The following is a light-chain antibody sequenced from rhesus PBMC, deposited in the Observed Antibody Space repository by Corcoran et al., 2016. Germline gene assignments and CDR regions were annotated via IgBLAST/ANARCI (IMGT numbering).Light chain of an antibody. CDR3: HHSNTAPWT. V-gene: IGKV1-21*01. CDR2: KAS. Sequence: DIQMTQTPSSLSASVGDRVTITCRASQGISTWLVWYQQKPGKAPNLLNYKASTLQAGVPSRFNGPGSGTDFTLTISSLQPEDFATYYCHHSNTAPWTFGQGAKVEIK. CDR1: QGISTW. J-gene: IGKJ1*01.